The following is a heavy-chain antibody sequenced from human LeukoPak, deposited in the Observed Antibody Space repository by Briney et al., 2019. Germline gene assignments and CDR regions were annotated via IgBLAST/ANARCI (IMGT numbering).Heavy chain of an antibody. Sequence: SETLSLTCTVSGGSVSSGSYYWRWIRQPPGKGLEWIGNIYHSGSTRYSPSLKSRVTISIDTSKNQFSLKLSSVTAADTAVYYCASRVAGTSMDVWGQGTTVTVSS. V-gene: IGHV4-61*01. D-gene: IGHD6-19*01. CDR1: GGSVSSGSYY. CDR2: IYHSGST. CDR3: ASRVAGTSMDV. J-gene: IGHJ6*02.